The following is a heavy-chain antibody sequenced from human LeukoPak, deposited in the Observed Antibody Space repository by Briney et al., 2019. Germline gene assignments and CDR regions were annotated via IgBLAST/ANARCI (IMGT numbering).Heavy chain of an antibody. CDR1: GFTFRSVG. D-gene: IGHD4-17*01. CDR3: AKDTYGDYGSVDY. J-gene: IGHJ4*02. V-gene: IGHV3-30*18. CDR2: ISHDGSNY. Sequence: QSGRSLRLSCAASGFTFRSVGMHWVRQAPGKGLEWLAVISHDGSNYYYGDSVRGRFTISRDNSKNTLYLQMTNLRPEDTAVYYCAKDTYGDYGSVDYWGQGTLVTVSS.